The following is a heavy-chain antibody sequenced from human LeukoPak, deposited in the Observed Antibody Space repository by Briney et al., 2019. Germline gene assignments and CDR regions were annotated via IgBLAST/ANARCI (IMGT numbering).Heavy chain of an antibody. J-gene: IGHJ4*02. Sequence: GGSLRLSCAASGFTSSSYAMSWVRQAPGKGLEWVSAISGSGGSTYYADSVKGRFTISRDNSKNTLYLQMNSLRAEDTAVYYCAKVSSYYYDSSGYYLDYWGQGTLVTVSS. V-gene: IGHV3-23*01. D-gene: IGHD3-22*01. CDR2: ISGSGGST. CDR1: GFTSSSYA. CDR3: AKVSSYYYDSSGYYLDY.